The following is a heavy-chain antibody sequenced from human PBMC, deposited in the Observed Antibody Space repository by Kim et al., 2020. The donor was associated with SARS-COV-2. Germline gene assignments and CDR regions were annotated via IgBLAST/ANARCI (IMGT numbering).Heavy chain of an antibody. J-gene: IGHJ4*02. D-gene: IGHD1-26*01. V-gene: IGHV3-21*04. CDR1: GITFTGHN. Sequence: GGSLRLSCAASGITFTGHNMNWVRLVPGKGLEWVSSISTSSSYIFYGDSVKGRFTVSRDNAKNTLFLQMNSLRVEDTAIYYCARGLVGATTSKFFDSWGTGTLVIVSS. CDR2: ISTSSSYI. CDR3: ARGLVGATTSKFFDS.